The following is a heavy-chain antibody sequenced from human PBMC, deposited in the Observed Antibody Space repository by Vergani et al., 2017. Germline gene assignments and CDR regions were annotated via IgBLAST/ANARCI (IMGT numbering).Heavy chain of an antibody. J-gene: IGHJ6*03. Sequence: QVQLQQWGAGLLKPSETLSLTCTVSGGSISSYYWSWIRQPPGKGLEWIGYIYYSGSTNYNPSLKSRVTISVDTSKNQFSLKLSSVTAGDTAVYYCARDRARREGSSSGSAHYYYYYMDVWGKGTTVTVSS. CDR1: GGSISSYY. CDR2: IYYSGST. D-gene: IGHD6-6*01. CDR3: ARDRARREGSSSGSAHYYYYYMDV. V-gene: IGHV4-59*01.